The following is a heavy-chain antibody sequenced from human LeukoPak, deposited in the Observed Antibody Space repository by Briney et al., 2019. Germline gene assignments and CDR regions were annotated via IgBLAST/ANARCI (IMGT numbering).Heavy chain of an antibody. V-gene: IGHV4-34*01. Sequence: PSETLSLTCTVYDDSYRDYYWTWIRQPPGKGLEWLGEINHFGRTNYSPSLKSRLTMSVGASRNQFSLTLTSATAADTAVYYCARGVERAALVPPYYFDFWGQGSLVTVSS. CDR2: INHFGRT. CDR3: ARGVERAALVPPYYFDF. J-gene: IGHJ4*02. D-gene: IGHD5-18*01. CDR1: DDSYRDYY.